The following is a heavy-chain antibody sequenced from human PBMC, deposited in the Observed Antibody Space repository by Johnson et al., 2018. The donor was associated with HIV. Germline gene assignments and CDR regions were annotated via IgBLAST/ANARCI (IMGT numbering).Heavy chain of an antibody. CDR2: ISSAGTDK. Sequence: QVLLVESGGGCAKPGGSLRLSCAVSGFTFSSFGMHWVRPAPATGLECMAVISSAGTDKYYADSVKGRFTISRDNSKNTLYLQMNSLRVEDTAVYYGAKGRNTYVADVFEIWGQGTMVTVSS. V-gene: IGHV3-30*18. D-gene: IGHD3-10*02. J-gene: IGHJ3*02. CDR3: AKGRNTYVADVFEI. CDR1: GFTFSSFG.